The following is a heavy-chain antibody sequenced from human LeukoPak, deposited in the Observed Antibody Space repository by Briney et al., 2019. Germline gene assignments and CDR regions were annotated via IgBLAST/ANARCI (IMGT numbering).Heavy chain of an antibody. CDR3: ARDRVGHDYGDYVGGDYFDY. J-gene: IGHJ4*02. CDR1: GASISSYY. D-gene: IGHD4-17*01. Sequence: SETLSLTCTVSGASISSYYWSWLRQPAGKGLEWIGRTYTSGSTNYNPSLKSRVTMSVDTSKNQFSLKLSSVTAADTAVYYCARDRVGHDYGDYVGGDYFDYGGQGTLVTVSS. V-gene: IGHV4-4*07. CDR2: TYTSGST.